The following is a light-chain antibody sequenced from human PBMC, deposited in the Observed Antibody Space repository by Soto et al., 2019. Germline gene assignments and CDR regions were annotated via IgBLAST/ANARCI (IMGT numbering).Light chain of an antibody. Sequence: EIVMTQSPATLSVSPWERATLSCRASQSVTSNLAWYQQKPGQAPRLLIYGASTRATTIPARFSGSGSGTDFTLTISGLQPEDFAVYYCQQYGTSPGTFGQGTKVDIK. J-gene: IGKJ1*01. CDR1: QSVTSN. CDR3: QQYGTSPGT. V-gene: IGKV3-15*01. CDR2: GAS.